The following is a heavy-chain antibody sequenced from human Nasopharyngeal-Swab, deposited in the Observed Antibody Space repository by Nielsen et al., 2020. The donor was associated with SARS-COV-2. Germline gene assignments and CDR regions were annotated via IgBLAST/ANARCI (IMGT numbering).Heavy chain of an antibody. CDR3: ARAAITMIVVVSAFDI. Sequence: GKGLEWIGYIYYSGSTYYNPSLKSRVTISVDTSKNQFSLKLSSVTAADTAVYYCARAAITMIVVVSAFDIWGQGTMVTVSS. CDR2: IYYSGST. V-gene: IGHV4-31*02. J-gene: IGHJ3*02. D-gene: IGHD3-22*01.